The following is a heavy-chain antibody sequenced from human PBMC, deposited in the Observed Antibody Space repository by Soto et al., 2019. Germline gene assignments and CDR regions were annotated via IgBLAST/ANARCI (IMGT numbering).Heavy chain of an antibody. D-gene: IGHD6-19*01. CDR2: IYPGDSDT. V-gene: IGHV5-51*01. J-gene: IGHJ3*02. CDR3: ARRIAVAGYDAFDI. CDR1: GYSFTSYW. Sequence: GESLKISCKCSGYSFTSYWIGWVRQMPGKGLEWMGMIYPGDSDTRYSPSFQGQVTISADKSISTAYLQWSSLKASDTAMYYCARRIAVAGYDAFDIWGQGTMVTVSS.